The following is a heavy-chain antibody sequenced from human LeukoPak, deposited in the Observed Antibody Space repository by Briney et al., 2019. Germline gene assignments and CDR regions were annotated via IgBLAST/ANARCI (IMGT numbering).Heavy chain of an antibody. CDR2: ISYDGSNK. D-gene: IGHD5-24*01. CDR3: VKMDSRDY. J-gene: IGHJ4*02. Sequence: GRSLRLSCAASGFTFSSYAMHWVRQAPGKGLEWVAVISYDGSNKYYADSVKGRFTISRDNSKNTLYLQMSSLRAEDTAVYYCVKMDSRDYWGQGTLVIVSS. V-gene: IGHV3-30-3*01. CDR1: GFTFSSYA.